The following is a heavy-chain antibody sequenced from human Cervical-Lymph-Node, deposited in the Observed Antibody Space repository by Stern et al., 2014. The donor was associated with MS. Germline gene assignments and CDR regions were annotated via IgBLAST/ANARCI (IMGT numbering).Heavy chain of an antibody. CDR1: RFTFRSYG. V-gene: IGHV3-30*18. J-gene: IGHJ6*02. Sequence: VQLVESGGGVVQPGTSLRLSCTGSRFTFRSYGIHWVRQAPGKGLEWVSVTSYDGGNRQYADSVKGRFTISRDNSKNTVYLHFNSLRPEDTGVYHCAKDRRGGYNYLYGMDVWGQGTTVTVS. D-gene: IGHD5-18*01. CDR2: TSYDGGNR. CDR3: AKDRRGGYNYLYGMDV.